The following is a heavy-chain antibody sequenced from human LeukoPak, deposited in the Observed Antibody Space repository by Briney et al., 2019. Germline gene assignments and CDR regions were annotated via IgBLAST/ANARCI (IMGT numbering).Heavy chain of an antibody. J-gene: IGHJ4*02. CDR3: ARGQPWLPY. D-gene: IGHD5-24*01. Sequence: ASVKVSCKASGYTFTSYAMNWVRQAPGQGLEWMGWINTNTENPTYAQGFTGRFVFSLDTSVSTAYLQISSLEADDTAVYYYARGQPWLPYWGQGSLVTVSS. CDR2: INTNTENP. V-gene: IGHV7-4-1*02. CDR1: GYTFTSYA.